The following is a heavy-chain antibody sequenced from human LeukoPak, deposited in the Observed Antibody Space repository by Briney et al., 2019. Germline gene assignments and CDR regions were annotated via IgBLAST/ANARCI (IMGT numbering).Heavy chain of an antibody. Sequence: GGSLRLSCAASGFTFGDFAMHWVCQAPGKGLEWVSVIYSGGSTYYADSVKGRFTISRDNSKDTLYLQMNSLRAEDTAVYYCARVITGTFFDYWGQGTLVTVSS. CDR2: IYSGGST. CDR3: ARVITGTFFDY. J-gene: IGHJ4*02. CDR1: GFTFGDFA. V-gene: IGHV3-53*01. D-gene: IGHD1-20*01.